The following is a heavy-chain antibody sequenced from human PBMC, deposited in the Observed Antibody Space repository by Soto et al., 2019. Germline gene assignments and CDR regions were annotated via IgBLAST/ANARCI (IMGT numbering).Heavy chain of an antibody. V-gene: IGHV3-7*03. D-gene: IGHD6-19*01. Sequence: GGSLRLSCAASGLTFSKYWMTWVRQAPGKGLEWVATIKHDGSEKSNLDSVEGRFTISRDNAKNSLSLQMNSLRVEDTAVYFCASVPGSPGYHGLDVWGQGTTVTVSS. J-gene: IGHJ6*02. CDR1: GLTFSKYW. CDR2: IKHDGSEK. CDR3: ASVPGSPGYHGLDV.